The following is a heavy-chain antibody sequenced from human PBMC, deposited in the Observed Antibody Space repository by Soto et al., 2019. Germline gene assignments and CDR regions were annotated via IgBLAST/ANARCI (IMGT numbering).Heavy chain of an antibody. CDR1: GGSVSSGSYY. Sequence: SETLSLTCTVSGGSVSSGSYYWSWIRQPPGKGLEWIGYFYYSGSTNYNPSLKSRVTISVDTSKNQFSLNLSSVTAADTAVYYCARAVMSSNLYQNFDYWGQGNLVTVSS. CDR2: FYYSGST. J-gene: IGHJ4*02. V-gene: IGHV4-61*01. D-gene: IGHD6-13*01. CDR3: ARAVMSSNLYQNFDY.